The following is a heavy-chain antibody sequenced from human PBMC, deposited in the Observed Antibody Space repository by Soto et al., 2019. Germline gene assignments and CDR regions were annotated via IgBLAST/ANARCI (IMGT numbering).Heavy chain of an antibody. CDR3: ATLWGQD. CDR2: IYYRGST. Sequence: QLQLQESGPGLVKPSETLSLTCTVSGGSISSSSYYWGWIRQPPGKGLEWIGRIYYRGSTYYNPSLKSRVTISVDTSKNQFSLKLSSVTAADTAVCYCATLWGQDWGQGTLVTVSS. V-gene: IGHV4-39*01. CDR1: GGSISSSSYY. D-gene: IGHD3-10*01. J-gene: IGHJ4*02.